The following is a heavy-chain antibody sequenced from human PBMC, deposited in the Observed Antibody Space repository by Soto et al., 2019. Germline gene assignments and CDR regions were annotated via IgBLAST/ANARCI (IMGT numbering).Heavy chain of an antibody. V-gene: IGHV4-30-2*06. CDR2: ISHLEST. D-gene: IGHD5-12*01. CDR1: GASISYGGYS. J-gene: IGHJ4*02. CDR3: ARGGGYDSFDY. Sequence: QLQLQESGSGLVKTSETLSLTCTVSGASISYGGYSWSWIRQSPGKGLEWIGYISHLESTYFHPSFKGRLTMSRDRTRNQFSLKLSSVTAADMAVYYCARGGGYDSFDYWGQGVLVTVSS.